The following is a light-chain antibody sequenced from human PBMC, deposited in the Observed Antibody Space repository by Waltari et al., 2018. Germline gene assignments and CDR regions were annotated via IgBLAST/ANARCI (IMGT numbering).Light chain of an antibody. CDR3: QQTYDTPLT. J-gene: IGKJ4*01. V-gene: IGKV3-15*01. CDR1: QSVSNN. CDR2: GAS. Sequence: EIVMTQSPATLSVSPGEGASLSCRASQSVSNNLAWYQQKPGQAPRLLVYGASTRATGVPSRFSGSGSGTDFTLTITNLQPEDFGIYYCQQTYDTPLTFGAGTKVQLK.